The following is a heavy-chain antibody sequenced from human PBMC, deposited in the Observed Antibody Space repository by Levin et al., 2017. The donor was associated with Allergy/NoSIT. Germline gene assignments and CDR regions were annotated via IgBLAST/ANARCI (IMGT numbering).Heavy chain of an antibody. J-gene: IGHJ4*02. Sequence: LSLTCAASEFTFSSSGFHWVRQAPGKGLEWVALILYDGSNTFYADSVKGRFTISRDNSKNTLYLQMNSLRAEDTGVYYCAKDNPYHGSSGGVPDYWGQGTPVTVSS. CDR1: EFTFSSSG. D-gene: IGHD6-25*01. CDR2: ILYDGSNT. CDR3: AKDNPYHGSSGGVPDY. V-gene: IGHV3-30*18.